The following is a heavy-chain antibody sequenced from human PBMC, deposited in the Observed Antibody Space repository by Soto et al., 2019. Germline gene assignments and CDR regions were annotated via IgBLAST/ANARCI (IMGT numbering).Heavy chain of an antibody. V-gene: IGHV4-59*01. CDR3: ARSQQLVEADYYYYYGMDV. J-gene: IGHJ6*02. CDR1: CGSISSYY. CDR2: IYYSGST. D-gene: IGHD6-6*01. Sequence: PSETLFLTCTGSCGSISSYYWSWIRQPPGKGLEWIGYIYYSGSTNYNPSLKSRVTISVDTSKNQFSLKLSSVTAADTAVYYCARSQQLVEADYYYYYGMDVWGQGTTVTVSS.